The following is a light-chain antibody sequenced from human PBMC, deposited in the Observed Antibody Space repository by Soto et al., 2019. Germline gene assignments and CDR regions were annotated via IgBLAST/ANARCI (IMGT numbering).Light chain of an antibody. Sequence: EIVLTQSPATLSLSPGNRATLSCRASQSVSNFLAWYQQKAGQAPRLLIYDTSNRAGGIPARFSGSGSGTDFTLTISSLEPEDFAVYYCQQRINWPLTFGGGTKVEIK. CDR1: QSVSNF. J-gene: IGKJ4*01. CDR3: QQRINWPLT. CDR2: DTS. V-gene: IGKV3-11*01.